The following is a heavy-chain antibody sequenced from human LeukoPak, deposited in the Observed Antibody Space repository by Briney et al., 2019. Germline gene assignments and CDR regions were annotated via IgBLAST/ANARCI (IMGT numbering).Heavy chain of an antibody. Sequence: GGSLRLSCAASGFTFSSYNMNWVRQAPGKGLEWVSSISSSRRYIYYADSAKGRFTISRDSAKNSLYLQMNSLRAEDTAVYYCARDRGEKYYYDSTFDYWGQGTLVTVSS. D-gene: IGHD3-22*01. V-gene: IGHV3-21*01. CDR3: ARDRGEKYYYDSTFDY. J-gene: IGHJ4*02. CDR2: ISSSRRYI. CDR1: GFTFSSYN.